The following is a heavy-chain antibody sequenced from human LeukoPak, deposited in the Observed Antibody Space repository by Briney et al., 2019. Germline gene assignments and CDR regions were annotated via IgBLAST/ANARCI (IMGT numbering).Heavy chain of an antibody. CDR1: GFTFSSYG. V-gene: IGHV3-33*06. CDR3: AKRSQIFGVVISPLFDY. D-gene: IGHD3-3*01. Sequence: PGGSLRLSCAASGFTFSSYGMHWVRQAPGKGLEWVAVIWYDGSNKYYADSVKGRFTISRDNSKNTLYLQMNSLRAEDTAVYYCAKRSQIFGVVISPLFDYWGQGTLVTVSS. J-gene: IGHJ4*02. CDR2: IWYDGSNK.